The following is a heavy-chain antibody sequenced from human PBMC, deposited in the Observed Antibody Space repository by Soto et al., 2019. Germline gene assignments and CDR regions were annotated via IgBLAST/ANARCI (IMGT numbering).Heavy chain of an antibody. J-gene: IGHJ4*02. CDR1: GFTFSSYA. D-gene: IGHD1-26*01. Sequence: GGSLRLSCAASGFTFSSYAMHRVRQAPGKGLEWVAVISYDGSNNYYADSVKGRFTISRDNSKNTLYLQMNSLRAEDTAVYYCARDFGSLGATIDYWGQGTLVTVSS. V-gene: IGHV3-30-3*01. CDR3: ARDFGSLGATIDY. CDR2: ISYDGSNN.